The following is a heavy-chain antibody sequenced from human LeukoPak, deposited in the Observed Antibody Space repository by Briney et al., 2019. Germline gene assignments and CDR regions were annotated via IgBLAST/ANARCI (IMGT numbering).Heavy chain of an antibody. CDR3: AGRGRYSSGWYRGWFDP. V-gene: IGHV4-34*01. J-gene: IGHJ5*02. CDR1: GGSFSGYY. CDR2: INHSGST. Sequence: SETLSLTCAVYGGSFSGYYWSWLRQPPGKGLEWIGEINHSGSTNYNPSLKGRVTISVDTSKNQFSLKLSSVTAADTAVYNCAGRGRYSSGWYRGWFDPWGQGNLVTVSS. D-gene: IGHD6-19*01.